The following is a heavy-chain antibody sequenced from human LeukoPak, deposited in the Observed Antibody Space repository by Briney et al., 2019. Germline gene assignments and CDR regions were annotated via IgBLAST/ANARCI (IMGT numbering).Heavy chain of an antibody. V-gene: IGHV1-2*02. CDR1: GYTFTGYY. D-gene: IGHD2-2*02. Sequence: ASVKVSCKASGYTFTGYYMHWVRQAPGQGLEWMGWINPNSGGTNYAQKLQGRVTMTTDTSTSTAYMELRSLRSDDTAVYYCARVSVGACSSTSCYTVWFDPWGQGTLVTVSS. J-gene: IGHJ5*02. CDR2: INPNSGGT. CDR3: ARVSVGACSSTSCYTVWFDP.